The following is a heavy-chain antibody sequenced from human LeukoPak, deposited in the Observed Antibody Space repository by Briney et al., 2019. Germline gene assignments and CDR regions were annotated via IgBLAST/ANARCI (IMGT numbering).Heavy chain of an antibody. CDR2: IYTSGST. Sequence: SETLSLTCTVSGGSISSGSYYWSWIRQPAGKGLEWIGRIYTSGSTNYNPSLKSRVTISVDTSKNQFSLKLSSVTAADTAVYYCARGYYDFWSGYYTGNSGYFDYWGQGTLVTVSS. V-gene: IGHV4-61*02. CDR1: GGSISSGSYY. CDR3: ARGYYDFWSGYYTGNSGYFDY. D-gene: IGHD3-3*01. J-gene: IGHJ4*02.